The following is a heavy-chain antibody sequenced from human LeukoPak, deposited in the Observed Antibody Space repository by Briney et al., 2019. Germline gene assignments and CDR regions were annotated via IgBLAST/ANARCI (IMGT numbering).Heavy chain of an antibody. CDR1: GFTFSTYA. D-gene: IGHD3-9*01. CDR2: ISNDGSDK. J-gene: IGHJ6*02. CDR3: ARDSAVTIFFSPLMDV. V-gene: IGHV3-30-3*01. Sequence: GGSLRLSCAASGFTFSTYAMHWVRQAPGKGLEWVAVISNDGSDKYYADPVKGRFTISRDNSKSTLSLLMNSLRDEDTAVYYCARDSAVTIFFSPLMDVWGQGTTVTVSS.